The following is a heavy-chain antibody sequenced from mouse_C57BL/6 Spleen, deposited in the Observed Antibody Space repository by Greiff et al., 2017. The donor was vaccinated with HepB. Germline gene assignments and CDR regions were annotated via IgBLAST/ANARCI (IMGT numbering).Heavy chain of an antibody. CDR3: ACEKEGDICYPFDY. CDR1: GFTFSDYG. CDR2: ISSGSSTS. D-gene: IGHD1-3*01. Sequence: EVQRVESGGGLVKPGGSLKLSCEASGFTFSDYGMNWVRQAPEKGLEWVAYISSGSSTSYYADTVKGRFSISRDNAKNTPFLQMTSLRSEDTAMYYYACEKEGDICYPFDYWGQGTTLTVSS. V-gene: IGHV5-17*01. J-gene: IGHJ2*01.